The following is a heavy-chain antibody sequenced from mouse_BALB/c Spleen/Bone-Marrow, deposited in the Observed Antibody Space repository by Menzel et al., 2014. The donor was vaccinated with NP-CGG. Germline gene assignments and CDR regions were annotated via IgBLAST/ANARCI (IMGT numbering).Heavy chain of an antibody. CDR1: GFDFXSYW. D-gene: IGHD2-12*01. CDR3: ARRNRGDDSFAY. V-gene: IGHV4-1*02. J-gene: IGHJ3*01. Sequence: EVKLMESGGGLVQPGGSLKLSCAASGFDFXSYWMNWVRQAPGKGLEWIGEINPDSSTINYTPSLKDKFIISRDNAKNTLYPQMSKVRSEDTAIYYCARRNRGDDSFAYWGQGTLVTVSA. CDR2: INPDSSTI.